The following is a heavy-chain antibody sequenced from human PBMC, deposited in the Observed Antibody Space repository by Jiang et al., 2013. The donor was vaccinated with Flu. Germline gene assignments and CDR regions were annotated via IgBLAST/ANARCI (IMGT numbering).Heavy chain of an antibody. J-gene: IGHJ6*04. CDR2: IREDGGEK. V-gene: IGHV3-7*03. Sequence: EVLLVESGGGLGPSLGGPSRLSCAASRFSFRSYWMNWVRQAPGKGLEWVANIREDGGEKYYVDSVRGRFTISRDNAKNSLYLEMNDLRGEDTAVYYCARWANTESYQYQGLDVWGRGTTVTVSS. D-gene: IGHD2-2*01. CDR3: ARWANTESYQYQGLDV. CDR1: RFSFRSYW.